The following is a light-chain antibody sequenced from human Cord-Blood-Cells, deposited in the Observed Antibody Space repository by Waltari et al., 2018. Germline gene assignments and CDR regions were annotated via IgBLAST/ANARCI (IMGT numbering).Light chain of an antibody. V-gene: IGLV2-23*01. CDR1: SSDVGSYNL. CDR3: CSYAGSSTLV. CDR2: EGS. Sequence: QSALTQPASVSGSPGQSITISCTGTSSDVGSYNLVSWYQRHTGKAPKLMIYEGSKRPSGVSNRFSVSKSGNTASLTIAGLQAEDDADYYFCSYAGSSTLVFGGGTKLTVL. J-gene: IGLJ2*01.